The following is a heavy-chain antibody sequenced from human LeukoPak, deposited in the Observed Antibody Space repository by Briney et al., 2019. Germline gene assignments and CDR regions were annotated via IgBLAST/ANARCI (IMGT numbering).Heavy chain of an antibody. J-gene: IGHJ4*02. CDR3: AKDRGIAARSLGKYFDY. CDR1: GFTFSSYG. CDR2: ISYDGSNK. Sequence: GGSLRLSCAASGFTFSSYGMHWVRQAPGKGLEWVAVISYDGSNKYYADSVKGRFTISRDNSKNTLYLQMNSLRAEDTAVYYCAKDRGIAARSLGKYFDYWGQGTLVTVSS. V-gene: IGHV3-30*18. D-gene: IGHD6-6*01.